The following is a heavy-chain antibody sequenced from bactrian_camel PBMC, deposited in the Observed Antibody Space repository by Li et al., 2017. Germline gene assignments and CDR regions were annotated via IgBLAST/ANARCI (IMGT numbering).Heavy chain of an antibody. CDR1: GDTSRTNF. CDR3: AADAVVCTLRASSFYEYNY. V-gene: IGHV3S54*01. D-gene: IGHD5*01. J-gene: IGHJ4*01. Sequence: HVQLVESGGGSVQPGGSLRLSCAASGDTSRTNFMGWFRLSPGKKREGVAGLWTRGGHAWHSASVKGRFTISQDNAKKTLYLQMNSLEPEDSAMYYCAADAVVCTLRASSFYEYNYWGRGTQVTVS. CDR2: LWTRGGHA.